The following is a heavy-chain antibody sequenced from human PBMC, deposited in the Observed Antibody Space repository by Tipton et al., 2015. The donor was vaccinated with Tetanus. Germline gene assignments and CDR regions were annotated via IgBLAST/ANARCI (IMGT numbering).Heavy chain of an antibody. CDR3: AREVGDSPRPSYYGMDV. V-gene: IGHV3-53*01. CDR2: IYSGGST. Sequence: QLVQSGAEVKKPGSSVKVSCKASGGTFSNYATSWVRRAPGKGLEWVSVIYSGGSTYYADSVKGRFTISRDNSKNTLYLQMNSLRAEDTAVYYCAREVGDSPRPSYYGMDVWGQGTTVTVSS. D-gene: IGHD2-15*01. J-gene: IGHJ6*02. CDR1: GGTFSNYA.